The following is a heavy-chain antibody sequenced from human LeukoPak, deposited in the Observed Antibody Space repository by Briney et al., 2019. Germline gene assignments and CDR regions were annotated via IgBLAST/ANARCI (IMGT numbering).Heavy chain of an antibody. CDR2: ISAYNGDT. V-gene: IGHV1-18*01. Sequence: ASVKVSCKASGYTLTTYGFSWVRQAPGQGLEWMGWISAYNGDTNYPQKLQDRLTMTTDTSTSTAYMELRSLTSDDTAVYYCARDHSSSGQLFDYWGQGTLVTVSS. CDR3: ARDHSSSGQLFDY. J-gene: IGHJ4*02. D-gene: IGHD6-13*01. CDR1: GYTLTTYG.